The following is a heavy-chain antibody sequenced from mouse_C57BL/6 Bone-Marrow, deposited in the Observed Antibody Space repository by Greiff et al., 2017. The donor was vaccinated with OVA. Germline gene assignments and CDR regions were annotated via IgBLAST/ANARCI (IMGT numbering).Heavy chain of an antibody. Sequence: VQLQQPGAELVKPGASVKVVGRAAGGACTSYWMHWVKQRPGQGLEWIGMIHPNSGSTNYNETFKSKATLTVDKSSSTAYMQLSSLTSEDSAVYYCVLLRFDYWGQGTTLTVSS. V-gene: IGHV1-64*01. CDR2: IHPNSGST. J-gene: IGHJ2*01. CDR1: GGACTSYW. CDR3: VLLRFDY. D-gene: IGHD1-1*01.